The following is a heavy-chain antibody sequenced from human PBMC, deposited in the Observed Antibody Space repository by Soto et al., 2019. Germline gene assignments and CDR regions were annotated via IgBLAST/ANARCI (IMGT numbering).Heavy chain of an antibody. CDR3: ARDNYDYGDYAPNWFDP. D-gene: IGHD4-17*01. Sequence: QVQLVQSGAEVKKPGSSVKVSCKASGGTFSSYTISWVRQAPGQGLEWMGRIIPILGIANYAQKFQGRVTITADKSTSTAYMERSSLRSEDTAVYYCARDNYDYGDYAPNWFDPWGQGTLVTVSS. CDR1: GGTFSSYT. J-gene: IGHJ5*02. V-gene: IGHV1-69*08. CDR2: IIPILGIA.